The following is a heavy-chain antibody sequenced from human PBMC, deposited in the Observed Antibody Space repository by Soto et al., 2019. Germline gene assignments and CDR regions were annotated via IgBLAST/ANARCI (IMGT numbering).Heavy chain of an antibody. CDR1: GFTFSSYG. CDR2: IWYDGSNK. CDR3: ARDGATVVTPIVGVDY. Sequence: QVQLVESGGGVVQPGRSLRLSCAASGFTFSSYGMHWVRQAPGKGLEWVAVIWYDGSNKYYADSVKGRFTISRDNSKNTLYLQMNSLRAEDTAVYYCARDGATVVTPIVGVDYWGQGTLVTVSS. D-gene: IGHD4-17*01. J-gene: IGHJ4*02. V-gene: IGHV3-33*01.